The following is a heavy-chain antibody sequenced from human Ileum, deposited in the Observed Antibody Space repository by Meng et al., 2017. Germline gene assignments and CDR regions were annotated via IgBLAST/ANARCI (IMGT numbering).Heavy chain of an antibody. D-gene: IGHD4-23*01. V-gene: IGHV4-4*02. Sequence: QVQLQESGPGLVRPSGTPSLTCAVSSGSISSNTYWSWVRQPPGKGLEWIGQISHSGSAYYNPSLKSRVTMSVDKSKSQFSLMLTSVTAADTAIYYCARHGGYSQDFWGQGTLVTASS. CDR2: ISHSGSA. CDR3: ARHGGYSQDF. J-gene: IGHJ4*02. CDR1: SGSISSNTY.